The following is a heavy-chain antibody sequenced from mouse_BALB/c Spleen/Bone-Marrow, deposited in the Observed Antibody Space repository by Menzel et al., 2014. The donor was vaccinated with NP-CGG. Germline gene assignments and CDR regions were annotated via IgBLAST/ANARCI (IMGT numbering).Heavy chain of an antibody. J-gene: IGHJ4*01. CDR1: GFTFTSYW. V-gene: IGHV1S81*02. Sequence: QVQLQQSGAELVKPGASVKLSCMASGFTFTSYWIHWVKQRPGQGPEWIGEINPSNGRTNYNEKFKSKATLTEDKSSSTAYMQLSSLTSEDSAVYYCARDGNYRHAMDYWGQGTSVTVSS. CDR3: ARDGNYRHAMDY. CDR2: INPSNGRT. D-gene: IGHD2-1*01.